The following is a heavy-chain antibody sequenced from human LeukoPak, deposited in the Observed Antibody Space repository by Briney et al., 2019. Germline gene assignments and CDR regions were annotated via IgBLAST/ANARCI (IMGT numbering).Heavy chain of an antibody. CDR2: IYYTGST. CDR3: ARVAGAYYLDY. D-gene: IGHD6-19*01. V-gene: IGHV4-59*11. J-gene: IGHJ4*02. Sequence: PSETLSLTSTVSGGSISSHYWSWIRQPPGKGLEWIGYIYYTGSTNYNPSLKSRVTISVDTSTNQFSLKLSSVTAADTAVYYCARVAGAYYLDYWGQGTLVTVSS. CDR1: GGSISSHY.